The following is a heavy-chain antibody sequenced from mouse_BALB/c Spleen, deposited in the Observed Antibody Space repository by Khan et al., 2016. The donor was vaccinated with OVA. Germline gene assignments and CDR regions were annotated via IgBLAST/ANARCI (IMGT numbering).Heavy chain of an antibody. Sequence: QIQLVQSGAELARPGASVKMSCKTSGYTFNSYTIHWIKLRPGQGLEWIGYINPNNGYTNYNQKFKDKATLTADKSSTTVYLQLSSLTSDDSAFYNCVRDGDYYRNDGWFAYWGQGTLVTVSA. CDR2: INPNNGYT. CDR1: GYTFNSYT. J-gene: IGHJ3*01. V-gene: IGHV1-4*01. D-gene: IGHD2-14*01. CDR3: VRDGDYYRNDGWFAY.